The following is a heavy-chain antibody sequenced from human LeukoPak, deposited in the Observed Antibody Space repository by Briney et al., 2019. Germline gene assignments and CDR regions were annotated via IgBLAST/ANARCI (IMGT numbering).Heavy chain of an antibody. CDR1: GFTFSTYA. D-gene: IGHD3-3*01. CDR2: ISSNGGST. CDR3: ARETYYDFWSGFRATYYYYMDV. V-gene: IGHV3-64*01. Sequence: GGSLRLSCAASGFTFSTYAMHWVRQAPGKGLEHVSAISSNGGSTYYANSVKGRFTISRDNSKNTLYLQMGSLRAEDMAVYYCARETYYDFWSGFRATYYYYMDVWGKGTTVTVSS. J-gene: IGHJ6*03.